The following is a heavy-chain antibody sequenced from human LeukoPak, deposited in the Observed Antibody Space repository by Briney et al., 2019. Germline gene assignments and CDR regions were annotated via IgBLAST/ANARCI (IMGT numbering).Heavy chain of an antibody. CDR1: GGSFSGYY. V-gene: IGHV4-30-4*08. CDR2: IYYSGST. CDR3: ARVDINIYYYGMDV. Sequence: SETLSLTCAVYGGSFSGYYWSWIRQPPGKGLEWIGYIYYSGSTYYNPSLKSRVTISVDTSKNQFSLKLSSVTAADTAVYYCARVDINIYYYGMDVWGQGTTVTVSS. D-gene: IGHD2-2*03. J-gene: IGHJ6*02.